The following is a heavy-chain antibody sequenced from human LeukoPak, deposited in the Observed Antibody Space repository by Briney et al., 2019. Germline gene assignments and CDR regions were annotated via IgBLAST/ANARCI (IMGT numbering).Heavy chain of an antibody. J-gene: IGHJ4*02. CDR1: GNTLRELP. CDR2: FDPEDGET. D-gene: IGHD3-22*01. CDR3: ATERGSSGYPDY. V-gene: IGHV1-24*01. Sequence: ASVKVSCKLSGNTLRELPIQWVRQAGGKGLEWMAGFDPEDGETIYAQKFQGRVTMTEDTSTDTAYMELSSLRSEDTAVYYCATERGSSGYPDYWGQGTLVTVSS.